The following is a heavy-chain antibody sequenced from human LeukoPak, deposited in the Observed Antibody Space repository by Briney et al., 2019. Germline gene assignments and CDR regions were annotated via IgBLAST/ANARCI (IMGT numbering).Heavy chain of an antibody. CDR1: GGTFSSYA. D-gene: IGHD5-24*01. Sequence: GASVNVSCKASGGTFSSYAISWVRQAPGQGLEWMGGIIPIFGTANYAQKFQGRVTITADEPTSTAYMELSSLRSEDTAVYYCARVRLDGYNDDGMDVWGQGTTVTVSS. CDR2: IIPIFGTA. J-gene: IGHJ6*02. V-gene: IGHV1-69*13. CDR3: ARVRLDGYNDDGMDV.